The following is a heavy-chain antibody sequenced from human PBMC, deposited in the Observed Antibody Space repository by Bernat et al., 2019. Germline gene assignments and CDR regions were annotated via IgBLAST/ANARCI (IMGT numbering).Heavy chain of an antibody. CDR1: GFTFNNYA. CDR2: ISGGAGST. J-gene: IGHJ4*02. Sequence: EVQLLESGGGMVQPGGSLRLSCAASGFTFNNYAMSWVRQAPGKGLEWVSVISGGAGSTDYVDSVKGRFSISRDNSKNTLYLDMNSLRAEDTAVYDCARGAWEGVKYYFDYWGQGTLITVSS. CDR3: ARGAWEGVKYYFDY. D-gene: IGHD1-26*01. V-gene: IGHV3-23*01.